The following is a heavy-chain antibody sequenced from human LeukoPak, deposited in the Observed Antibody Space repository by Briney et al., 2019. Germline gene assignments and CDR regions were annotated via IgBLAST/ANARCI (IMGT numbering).Heavy chain of an antibody. J-gene: IGHJ4*02. CDR3: ASILTGYYLTDY. D-gene: IGHD3-9*01. CDR2: INHSGST. CDR1: GGSFSGYY. Sequence: SETLSLTCAVYGGSFSGYYWSWIRQPPGKGLEWIGEINHSGSTNYNPSLKSRVTISVDTSKNQFSLKLSSVTAADTAVYYCASILTGYYLTDYWGQGTLVTVSS. V-gene: IGHV4-34*01.